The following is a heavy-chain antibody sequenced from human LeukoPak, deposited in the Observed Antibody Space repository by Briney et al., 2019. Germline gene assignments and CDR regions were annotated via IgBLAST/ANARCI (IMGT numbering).Heavy chain of an antibody. V-gene: IGHV4-34*01. J-gene: IGHJ4*02. Sequence: SETLSLTCTVYGGSFSGYYWSWIRQPPGKGLELIGEINHSGSTNYNPSLKRRVTISVDTSKNQFSLKLSSVTAADTAVYYCARYGNCGGDCYLDYWGQGTLVTVSS. CDR1: GGSFSGYY. D-gene: IGHD2-21*02. CDR2: INHSGST. CDR3: ARYGNCGGDCYLDY.